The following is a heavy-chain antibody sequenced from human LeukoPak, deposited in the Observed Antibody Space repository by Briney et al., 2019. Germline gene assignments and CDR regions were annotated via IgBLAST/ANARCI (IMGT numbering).Heavy chain of an antibody. Sequence: GGSLRLSSAASGFRFGSCWMTWVRQAPGKGLEWVAHIKEDGSAENYVDSVKGRFSISRDNAKNSLYLQMNSLRVEDTAVYYCVRDSGWFHFDYWGQGILVTVSP. J-gene: IGHJ4*02. V-gene: IGHV3-7*03. D-gene: IGHD6-19*01. CDR1: GFRFGSCW. CDR2: IKEDGSAE. CDR3: VRDSGWFHFDY.